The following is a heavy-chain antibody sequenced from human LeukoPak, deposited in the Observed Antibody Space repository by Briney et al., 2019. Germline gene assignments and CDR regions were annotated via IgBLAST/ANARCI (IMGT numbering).Heavy chain of an antibody. V-gene: IGHV4-59*12. CDR3: ARGGYGAGRLNY. CDR1: GGSISSYF. J-gene: IGHJ4*02. CDR2: IYYSGST. Sequence: SETLSLTCTVSGGSISSYFLHWIRQPPGKGLEWIGYIYYSGSTNYNPSLKSRVTMSLDTSKNHFSLRLRSVTAADTAVYYCARGGYGAGRLNYWGQGTLVTVSS. D-gene: IGHD5-18*01.